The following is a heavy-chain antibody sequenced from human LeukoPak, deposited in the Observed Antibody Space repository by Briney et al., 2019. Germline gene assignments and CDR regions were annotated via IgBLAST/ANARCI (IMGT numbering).Heavy chain of an antibody. D-gene: IGHD6-13*01. CDR2: ITSSTNYI. Sequence: GGSLRLSCAASGFTFSSYNMNWVRQAPGKGLEWVSSITSSTNYIYYADSVKGRFTISRDDAKNSLFLQMNSLGAEDTAVYHCASECIAAAWSVDYWGQGTLVTVSS. CDR3: ASECIAAAWSVDY. J-gene: IGHJ4*02. CDR1: GFTFSSYN. V-gene: IGHV3-21*01.